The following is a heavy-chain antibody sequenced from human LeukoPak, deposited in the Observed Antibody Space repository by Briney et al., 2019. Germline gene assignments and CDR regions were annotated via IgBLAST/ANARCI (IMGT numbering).Heavy chain of an antibody. CDR2: IYISGST. CDR1: GGSISSGSYY. CDR3: ARATAQYYHYYGMDV. Sequence: PSETLSLTCTVSGGSISSGSYYWSWIRQPAGTGLEWIGRIYISGSTNYNPSLKSRVTISVDTSKNQFSLKLSSVTAADTAVYYCARATAQYYHYYGMDVWGQGTTVTVSS. J-gene: IGHJ6*02. D-gene: IGHD5-18*01. V-gene: IGHV4-61*02.